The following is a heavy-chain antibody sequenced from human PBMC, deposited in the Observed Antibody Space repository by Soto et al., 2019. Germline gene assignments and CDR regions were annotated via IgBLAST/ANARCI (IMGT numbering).Heavy chain of an antibody. V-gene: IGHV5-51*01. CDR2: IRPSTSDT. CDR1: GYNFANYW. D-gene: IGHD5-12*01. Sequence: PGEALKISCKGSGYNFANYWIGCVRQMSGKGLEWMGIIRPSTSDTHYSPTFQGQVTISADKSISTAYLQWASLKASDTAMYYFITRGYDGYDLYFLYGGQGPQVTVSS. CDR3: ITRGYDGYDLYFLY. J-gene: IGHJ4*02.